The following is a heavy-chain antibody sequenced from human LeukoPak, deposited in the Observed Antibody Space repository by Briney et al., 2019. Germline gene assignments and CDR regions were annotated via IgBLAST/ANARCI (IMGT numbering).Heavy chain of an antibody. D-gene: IGHD3-9*01. CDR3: ARTLRYFSAFDI. V-gene: IGHV4-38-2*02. CDR2: IHHSGST. J-gene: IGHJ3*02. Sequence: SETLSLTCTVSGYFISSGYYWGWIRQPPGKGLQWIGSIHHSGSTNYNPSLKSRVTISVDTSKNQFSLKLSSVTAADTAVYYCARTLRYFSAFDIWGQGTMVTVSS. CDR1: GYFISSGYY.